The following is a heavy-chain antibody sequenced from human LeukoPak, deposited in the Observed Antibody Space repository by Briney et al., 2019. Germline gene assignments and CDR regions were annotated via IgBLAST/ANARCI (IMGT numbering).Heavy chain of an antibody. CDR3: AREGLEMALTSSYYFDY. D-gene: IGHD5-24*01. V-gene: IGHV1-46*01. J-gene: IGHJ4*02. CDR2: INPSGGST. CDR1: GYTFTSYY. Sequence: WASVKVSCKASGYTFTSYYMHWVRQAPGQGLEWMGIINPSGGSTSYAQKFQGRVTMTRDTSTSTAYMELSSLRSEDTAVYYCAREGLEMALTSSYYFDYWGQGTLVTVSS.